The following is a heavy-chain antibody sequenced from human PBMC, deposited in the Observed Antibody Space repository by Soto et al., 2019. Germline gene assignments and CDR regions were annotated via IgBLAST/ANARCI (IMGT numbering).Heavy chain of an antibody. CDR1: PPTPTTHP. CDR2: ISYDGSNK. D-gene: IGHD3-3*01. V-gene: IGHV3-30*18. CDR3: AKEVWSGTMDV. Sequence: QVQLVESGGGVVQPGRSLRLCCAPPPPTPTTHPMHWVRQAPGKGLEWVAVISYDGSNKNYADSVKGRFTISRDNSKNTQYLQMNSLRAEDTAVYYCAKEVWSGTMDVWGPGTTVTVSS. J-gene: IGHJ6*02.